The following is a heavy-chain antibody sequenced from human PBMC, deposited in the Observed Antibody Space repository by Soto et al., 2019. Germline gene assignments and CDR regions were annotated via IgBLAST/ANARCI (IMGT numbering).Heavy chain of an antibody. CDR3: AIRERYCSGGSCYSPYFDY. D-gene: IGHD2-15*01. V-gene: IGHV3-23*01. CDR2: ISGSGGST. CDR1: GFTFSSYA. Sequence: GGSLRLSCAASGFTFSSYAMSWVRQAPGKGLEWVSAISGSGGSTYYADSVKGRFTISRDNSKNTLYLQMNSLRAEDTAVYYCAIRERYCSGGSCYSPYFDYWGQGTLVTVSS. J-gene: IGHJ4*02.